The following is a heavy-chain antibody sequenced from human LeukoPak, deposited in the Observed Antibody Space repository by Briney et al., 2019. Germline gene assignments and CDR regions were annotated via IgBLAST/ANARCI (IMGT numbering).Heavy chain of an antibody. Sequence: SETLSLTCTVSGGSIRSRYYYWGWIRQPPGKGLEWIGSIYDSGSTYYNPSLKSRVTISVDTSKNQFSLKLNSVPAADPAVYYCARHYGPWGQGTLVTVSS. CDR2: IYDSGST. J-gene: IGHJ5*02. D-gene: IGHD3-10*01. V-gene: IGHV4-39*01. CDR1: GGSIRSRYYY. CDR3: ARHYGP.